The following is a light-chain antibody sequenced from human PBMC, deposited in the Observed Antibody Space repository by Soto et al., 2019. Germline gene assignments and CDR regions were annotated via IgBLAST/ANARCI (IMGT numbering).Light chain of an antibody. CDR1: QSISNW. J-gene: IGKJ1*01. V-gene: IGKV1-5*01. Sequence: DIQMTQSPSTLSASVGDRVTITCRASQSISNWLAWYQQKPGKAPKLLIYDASSLESGVPSRFSGGGFGTEFTLTISSLQPDDFATYYCQQYNSYSEAFGQGTKVDIK. CDR3: QQYNSYSEA. CDR2: DAS.